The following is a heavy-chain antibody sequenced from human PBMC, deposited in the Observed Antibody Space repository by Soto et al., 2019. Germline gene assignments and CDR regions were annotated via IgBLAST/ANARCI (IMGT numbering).Heavy chain of an antibody. V-gene: IGHV1-24*01. Sequence: ASVKVSCKISGHTLAEVSIHWVRQAPGKGLEWMGGFDPELDEAIFAQRFQGRLTMTEDSSADTAYMEMNTLTSEDTAIYYCTTAAYCSGATCYSGHNWFDPWGQGTLVTVSS. CDR1: GHTLAEVS. D-gene: IGHD2-15*01. CDR2: FDPELDEA. J-gene: IGHJ5*02. CDR3: TTAAYCSGATCYSGHNWFDP.